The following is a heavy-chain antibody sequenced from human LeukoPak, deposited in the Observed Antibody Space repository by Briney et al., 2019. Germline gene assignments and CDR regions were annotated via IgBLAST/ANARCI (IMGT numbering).Heavy chain of an antibody. CDR1: GYSFTSYW. CDR3: ARLVTIFGVVRGAFDI. V-gene: IGHV5-51*01. D-gene: IGHD3-3*01. CDR2: IYPGDSDT. Sequence: GESLKISCKGSGYSFTSYWIVWVRQMPGKGLEWMGIIYPGDSDTRYSPSFQGQVTISADKSISTAYLQWSSLKASDTAMYYCARLVTIFGVVRGAFDIWGQGTMVTVSS. J-gene: IGHJ3*02.